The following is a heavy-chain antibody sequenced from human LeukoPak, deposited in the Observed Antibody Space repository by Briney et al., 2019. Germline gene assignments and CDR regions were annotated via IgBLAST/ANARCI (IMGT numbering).Heavy chain of an antibody. J-gene: IGHJ6*03. CDR1: GGSISSYY. Sequence: PSETLSLTCTVSGGSISSYYWSWIRQPAGKGLEWIGRIYTSGSTNYNPSLKSRVTISVDTSKNQFSLKLSSVTAADTAVYYCARVGTVTTFYYYYMDVWGKGTTVTVSS. V-gene: IGHV4-4*07. CDR2: IYTSGST. CDR3: ARVGTVTTFYYYYMDV. D-gene: IGHD4-11*01.